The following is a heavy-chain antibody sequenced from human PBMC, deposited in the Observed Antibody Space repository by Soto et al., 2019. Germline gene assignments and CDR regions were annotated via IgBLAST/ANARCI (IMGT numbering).Heavy chain of an antibody. CDR3: ARGDSTMAYPYN. Sequence: PSETLSLTCTVSGGSISSGDYYWTWIRQTPGRGLEYIGYINYSESTYYNPSLQSRFTISIYTSKNQFSLKLSSVTAADTAVYYWARGDSTMAYPYNWGQGTLVTVSS. CDR2: INYSEST. CDR1: GGSISSGDYY. V-gene: IGHV4-30-4*01. D-gene: IGHD3-10*01. J-gene: IGHJ4*02.